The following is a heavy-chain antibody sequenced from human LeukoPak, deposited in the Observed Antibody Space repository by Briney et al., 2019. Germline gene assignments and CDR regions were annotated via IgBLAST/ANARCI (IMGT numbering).Heavy chain of an antibody. CDR1: GGTFISYA. V-gene: IGHV1-69*13. D-gene: IGHD3-22*01. J-gene: IGHJ4*02. CDR3: ARDHHYYDSSGYYPYYFDY. Sequence: ASVKVSCKASGGTFISYAISWVRQAPGQGLEWMGGIIPIFGTANYAQKFQGRVTITADESTSTAYMELSSLRSEDTAVYYCARDHHYYDSSGYYPYYFDYWGQGTLVTVSS. CDR2: IIPIFGTA.